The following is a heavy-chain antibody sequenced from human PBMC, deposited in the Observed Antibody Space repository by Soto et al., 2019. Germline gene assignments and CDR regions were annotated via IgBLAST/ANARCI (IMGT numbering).Heavy chain of an antibody. CDR3: ARGSSASPRDS. V-gene: IGHV1-3*01. CDR1: GYTFTSYA. CDR2: INVGNGNT. Sequence: QVQLVQTGAEVKKPGASVKVSCKASGYTFTSYAMHWVLQAPGQRLEWMGWINVGNGNTKYSQKCQGSVTITRDPSASTAYIELSSMRSEDTAVYYCARGSSASPRDSWGQGTMVTVSS. D-gene: IGHD6-6*01. J-gene: IGHJ3*02.